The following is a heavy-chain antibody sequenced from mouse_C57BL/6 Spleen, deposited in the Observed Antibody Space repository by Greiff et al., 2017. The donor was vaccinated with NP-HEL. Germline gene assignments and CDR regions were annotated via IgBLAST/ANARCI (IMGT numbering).Heavy chain of an antibody. CDR2: IHPNSGST. CDR1: GYTFTSYW. Sequence: QVQLQQPGAELVKPGASVKLSCKASGYTFTSYWMHWVKQRPGQGLEWIGMIHPNSGSTNYNEKFKSKATLTVDKSSSTAYMQLSSLTSEDSAVYYCAMIYYGNYVLDYWGQGTTLTVSS. V-gene: IGHV1-64*01. D-gene: IGHD2-1*01. CDR3: AMIYYGNYVLDY. J-gene: IGHJ2*01.